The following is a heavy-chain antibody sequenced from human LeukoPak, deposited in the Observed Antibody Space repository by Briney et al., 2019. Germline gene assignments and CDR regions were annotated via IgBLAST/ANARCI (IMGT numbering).Heavy chain of an antibody. J-gene: IGHJ3*02. D-gene: IGHD3-10*01. Sequence: GGSLRLSCAASGFTFSTYWMNWVRQAPGKGLVWVSRITSDGSTTRYADSVKGRFTISRDNAKNTLYLQMNSLRAEDTAVYYCARSGEGGAFDIWGQGTMVTVSS. V-gene: IGHV3-74*01. CDR1: GFTFSTYW. CDR2: ITSDGSTT. CDR3: ARSGEGGAFDI.